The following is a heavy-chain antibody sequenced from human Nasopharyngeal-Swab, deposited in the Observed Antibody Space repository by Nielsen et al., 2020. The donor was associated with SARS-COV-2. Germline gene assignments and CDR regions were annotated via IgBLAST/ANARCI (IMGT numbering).Heavy chain of an antibody. Sequence: WIRQPPGKGMEWIGEINHSGSTNYNPSLKSRVTISGDTSKNQFSRKLSSVTAADTAVYYCARGIRPGPRATRGRYFDYWGQGTPVTVSS. J-gene: IGHJ4*02. CDR3: ARGIRPGPRATRGRYFDY. D-gene: IGHD1-26*01. V-gene: IGHV4-34*01. CDR2: INHSGST.